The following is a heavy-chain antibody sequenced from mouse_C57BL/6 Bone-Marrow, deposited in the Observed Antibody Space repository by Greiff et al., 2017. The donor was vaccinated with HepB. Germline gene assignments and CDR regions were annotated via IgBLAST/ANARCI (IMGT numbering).Heavy chain of an antibody. CDR2: IYPGDGDT. CDR3: ARSITTVDYYAMDY. Sequence: QVQLQQSGPELVKPGASVKISCKASGYAFSSSWMNWVKQRPGKGLEWIGRIYPGDGDTNYNGKFKGKATLTADKSSSTAYMQLSSLTSEDSAVYFCARSITTVDYYAMDYWGQGTSVTVAS. CDR1: GYAFSSSW. D-gene: IGHD1-1*01. J-gene: IGHJ4*01. V-gene: IGHV1-82*01.